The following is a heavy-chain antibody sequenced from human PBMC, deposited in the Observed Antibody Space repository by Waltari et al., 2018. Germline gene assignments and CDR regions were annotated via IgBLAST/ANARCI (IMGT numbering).Heavy chain of an antibody. D-gene: IGHD2-15*01. J-gene: IGHJ4*02. CDR3: ARYGQGRKYFDS. V-gene: IGHV1-69*12. CDR1: GGTVSRYV. Sequence: QVQLVQSGAEVKKPGSSLQVPCKASGGTVSRYVMSWVRQAPGQAIEWMGGVIPRLGTTDDARKFQGRVTITADESASTAYMELSSLGCEGTAVYFWARYGQGRKYFDSWGQGTLVTVSS. CDR2: VIPRLGTT.